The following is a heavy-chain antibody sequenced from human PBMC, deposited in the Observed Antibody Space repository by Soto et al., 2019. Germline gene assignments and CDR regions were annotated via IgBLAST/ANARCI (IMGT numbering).Heavy chain of an antibody. CDR1: GYTFSNYD. CDR3: ARPQDYSGYFDY. V-gene: IGHV1-18*04. J-gene: IGHJ4*02. D-gene: IGHD2-15*01. Sequence: QVQLMQSGPEVKKPGASVKVSCKASGYTFSNYDIPWVRQAPGQGLEWMGWISTYNGNTDYAQKLQGRVTMTTDTSTSTAYMELRSLRSADTAVYYCARPQDYSGYFDYWGQGTLVTVSS. CDR2: ISTYNGNT.